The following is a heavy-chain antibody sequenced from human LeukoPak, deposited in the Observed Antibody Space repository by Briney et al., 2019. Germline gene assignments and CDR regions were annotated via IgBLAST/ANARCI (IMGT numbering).Heavy chain of an antibody. J-gene: IGHJ4*02. CDR1: GFSLNTAGLC. CDR2: IDWGDET. D-gene: IGHD3-10*01. V-gene: IGHV2-70*17. Sequence: SGPALVKPTQTLTLTCTFSGFSLNTAGLCVSWFRQPPGKALEWLARIDWGDETFYSTSLRTRLSIFKDTSKNLVVLTMTNMGPLDTATYYCARTRGASGSYYPDYWGQGTLVTVSS. CDR3: ARTRGASGSYYPDY.